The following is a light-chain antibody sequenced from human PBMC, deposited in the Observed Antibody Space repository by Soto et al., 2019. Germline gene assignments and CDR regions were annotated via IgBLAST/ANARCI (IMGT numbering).Light chain of an antibody. CDR2: EAN. CDR1: NGDVGSYDL. V-gene: IGLV2-23*01. Sequence: QSALTQPASVSGSPGQSITISCTGTNGDVGSYDLVSWYQRYPGEAPKLIIYEANKRPSGISNRFSGSKSGNTASLTISGLQAEDEAEYDCCSYAGSNSLIFGGGTKVTVL. CDR3: CSYAGSNSLI. J-gene: IGLJ2*01.